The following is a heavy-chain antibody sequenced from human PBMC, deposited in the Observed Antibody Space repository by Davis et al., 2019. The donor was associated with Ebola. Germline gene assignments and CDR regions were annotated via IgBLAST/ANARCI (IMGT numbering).Heavy chain of an antibody. D-gene: IGHD2-8*02. Sequence: AASVKVSCKASGGTFSSYGISWVRQAPGQGLEWMGWISAYNGNTNYAQKLQGRVTMTTDTSTSTAYMELRSLRSDDTAVYYCARDIVLEPPVPVYNWFDPWGQGTLVTVSS. CDR3: ARDIVLEPPVPVYNWFDP. J-gene: IGHJ5*02. CDR2: ISAYNGNT. V-gene: IGHV1-18*01. CDR1: GGTFSSYG.